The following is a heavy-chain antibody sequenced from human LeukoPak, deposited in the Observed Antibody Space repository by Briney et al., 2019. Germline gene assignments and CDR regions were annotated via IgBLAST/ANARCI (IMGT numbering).Heavy chain of an antibody. J-gene: IGHJ6*02. V-gene: IGHV4-59*08. CDR3: ARHKGSTTLYYYYGMDV. CDR2: IYYSGST. Sequence: SETLSLTCTVSGGSIRSYYWSWIRQPPGKGLEWIGYIYYSGSTNYNPPLKSRVTISVDTSKNQFSLKLSSVTAADTAVYYCARHKGSTTLYYYYGMDVWGQGTTVTVSS. CDR1: GGSIRSYY. D-gene: IGHD2-2*01.